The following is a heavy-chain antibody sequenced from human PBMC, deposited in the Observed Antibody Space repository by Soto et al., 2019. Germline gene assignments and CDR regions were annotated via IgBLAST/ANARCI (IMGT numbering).Heavy chain of an antibody. D-gene: IGHD6-19*01. J-gene: IGHJ2*01. CDR3: ARQYSSGWYAPNWYFDL. Sequence: QVKLVQSGAEVKKPGASVKVSCKASGYTFTSYAMHWVRQAPGQRLEWMGWINAGNGNTKYSQKFQGRVTITRDTSARTAYMELSSLRSEDTAVYYCARQYSSGWYAPNWYFDLWGRGTLVAVSS. CDR1: GYTFTSYA. CDR2: INAGNGNT. V-gene: IGHV1-3*01.